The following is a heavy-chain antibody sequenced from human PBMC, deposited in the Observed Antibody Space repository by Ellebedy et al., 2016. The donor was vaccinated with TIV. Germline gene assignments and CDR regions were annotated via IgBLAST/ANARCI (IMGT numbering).Heavy chain of an antibody. CDR2: INSDGSST. J-gene: IGHJ6*02. D-gene: IGHD2-15*01. CDR1: GFTFSSHW. CDR3: TTDNRGSGYYYYYGMDV. Sequence: GESLKISCAASGFTFSSHWMHWVRQAPGKGLVWVSRINSDGSSTSYADSVKGRFTISRDNAKNTLYLQMNSLRAEDTAVYYCTTDNRGSGYYYYYGMDVWGQGTTVTVSS. V-gene: IGHV3-74*01.